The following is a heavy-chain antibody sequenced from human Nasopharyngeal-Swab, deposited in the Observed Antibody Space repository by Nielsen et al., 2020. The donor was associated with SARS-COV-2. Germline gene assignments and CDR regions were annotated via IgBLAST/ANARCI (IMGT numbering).Heavy chain of an antibody. Sequence: SETLSLTCTVSGVSISSYSLSWIRQPPGKGLEWIGYIYYSGSTNYNPSLKSRVTISVDTSKNQFSLKLSSVTAADTAVYYCARGSTVAGADYWGQGTLVTVSS. CDR3: ARGSTVAGADY. CDR2: IYYSGST. CDR1: GVSISSYS. V-gene: IGHV4-59*01. J-gene: IGHJ4*02. D-gene: IGHD6-19*01.